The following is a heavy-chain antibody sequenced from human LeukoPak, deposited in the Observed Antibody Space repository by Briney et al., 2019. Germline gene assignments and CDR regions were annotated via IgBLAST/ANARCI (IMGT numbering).Heavy chain of an antibody. CDR3: TRALRGARAFDV. V-gene: IGHV3-49*03. CDR2: IRSKAYGGTT. CDR1: GFTFGDYA. D-gene: IGHD1-26*01. Sequence: GGSLRLSCTACGFTFGDYAMSWFRQAPGKGLEWVGFIRSKAYGGTTEYAASVKGRFTISRDDSKSIAYLQMNSLKTEDTAVFYCTRALRGARAFDVWGQGTMVTVSS. J-gene: IGHJ3*01.